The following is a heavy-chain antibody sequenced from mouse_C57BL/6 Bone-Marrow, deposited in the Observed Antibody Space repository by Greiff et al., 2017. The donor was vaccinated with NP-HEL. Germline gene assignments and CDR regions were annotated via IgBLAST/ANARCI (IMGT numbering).Heavy chain of an antibody. CDR2: IDPSDSYT. CDR1: GYTFTSYW. CDR3: ARPAIYYDYDWFAY. D-gene: IGHD2-4*01. J-gene: IGHJ3*01. Sequence: VQLQQPGAELVMPGASVKLSCKASGYTFTSYWMYWVKQRPGQGLEWIGEIDPSDSYTNYNQKFKGKSTLTVDKSSSTAYMQLSSLTSEDSAVYYCARPAIYYDYDWFAYWGQGTLVTVSA. V-gene: IGHV1-69*01.